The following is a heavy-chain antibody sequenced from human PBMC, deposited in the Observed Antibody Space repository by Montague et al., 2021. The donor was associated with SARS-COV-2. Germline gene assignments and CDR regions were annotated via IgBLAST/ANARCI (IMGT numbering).Heavy chain of an antibody. CDR3: ARGPRITMIVVVITDIWFDP. CDR2: INHSWST. Sequence: SETLSLTCAVYGGSVSDYYWSWIRQPPVKGLEWIGEINHSWSTNYNPSLKSRVTTSVDTSKNQFSLKLTSVTAADTAVYYCARGPRITMIVVVITDIWFDPWGQGTLVTVSS. V-gene: IGHV4-34*01. CDR1: GGSVSDYY. J-gene: IGHJ5*02. D-gene: IGHD3-22*01.